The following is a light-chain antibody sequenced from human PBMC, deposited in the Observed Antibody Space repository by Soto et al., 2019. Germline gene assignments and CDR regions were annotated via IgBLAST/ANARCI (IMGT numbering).Light chain of an antibody. V-gene: IGKV3-20*01. CDR3: QQYGSSRT. J-gene: IGKJ1*01. Sequence: EIVLTQSPGTLSLSPGERATLSCRASQSFSNNYLAWYQQKPGQAPRLLIYGASSRATGIPDRFSGSGSGTDFTLTISRLEPEDFAVYYCQQYGSSRTFGQGTKVDI. CDR1: QSFSNNY. CDR2: GAS.